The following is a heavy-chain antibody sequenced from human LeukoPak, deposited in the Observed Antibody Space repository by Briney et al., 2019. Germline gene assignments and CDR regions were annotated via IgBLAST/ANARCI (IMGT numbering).Heavy chain of an antibody. D-gene: IGHD4-11*01. CDR3: ARGLPPYWYFDP. CDR2: IYYSGST. J-gene: IGHJ2*01. CDR1: GVSISSYY. V-gene: IGHV4-59*01. Sequence: SETLSLTCTVSGVSISSYYWSYIRQPPGKGLEWIGYIYYSGSTNYNPSLKSRVTISVDTSKNQFSLKLSSVTAADTAVYYCARGLPPYWYFDPWGRGTLVTVSS.